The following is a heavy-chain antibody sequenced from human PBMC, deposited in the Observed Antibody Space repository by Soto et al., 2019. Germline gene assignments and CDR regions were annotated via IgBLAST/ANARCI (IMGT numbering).Heavy chain of an antibody. Sequence: ASVKVSCKVSGYTLTELSMHWVRQAPGKGLERMGGFDPEDGETIYAQKFQGRVTMTEDTSTDTAYMELSSLRSEDTAVYYCATGGYGSGSYYYHYYGMDVWGQGTTVTVSS. J-gene: IGHJ6*02. CDR2: FDPEDGET. V-gene: IGHV1-24*01. D-gene: IGHD3-10*01. CDR1: GYTLTELS. CDR3: ATGGYGSGSYYYHYYGMDV.